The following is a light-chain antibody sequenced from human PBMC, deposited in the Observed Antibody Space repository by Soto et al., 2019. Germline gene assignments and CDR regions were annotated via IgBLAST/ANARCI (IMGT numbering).Light chain of an antibody. CDR2: EVS. Sequence: QSALTQPASVSGSPGQSITISCTGTSSDVGGYNYVSWYQQQSGKAPKLMIHEVSNRPSGVSNRFSGSKSGNTASLTISGLQADDEADYYCAAWDDSLSGWVFGGGTKLTVL. CDR1: SSDVGGYNY. J-gene: IGLJ3*02. V-gene: IGLV2-14*01. CDR3: AAWDDSLSGWV.